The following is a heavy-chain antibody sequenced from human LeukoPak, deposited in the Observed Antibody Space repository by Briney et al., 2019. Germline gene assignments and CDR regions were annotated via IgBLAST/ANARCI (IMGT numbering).Heavy chain of an antibody. Sequence: ASETLSLTCTVSGGSISSYYWSWIRQPPGKGLEWIGYIYYSGSTNYKPSLKSRVTISVDTSKNQFSLKLSSVTAADTAVYYCARGGYYGSGNDFRFDPWGQGTLVTVSS. CDR2: IYYSGST. D-gene: IGHD3-10*01. V-gene: IGHV4-59*01. CDR1: GGSISSYY. J-gene: IGHJ5*02. CDR3: ARGGYYGSGNDFRFDP.